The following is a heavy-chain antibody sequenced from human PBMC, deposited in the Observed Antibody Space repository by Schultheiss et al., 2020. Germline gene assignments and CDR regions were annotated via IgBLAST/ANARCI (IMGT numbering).Heavy chain of an antibody. V-gene: IGHV4-59*08. CDR2: IYNSGSA. CDR3: ARGGITIFGVVMGSEYNWFDP. CDR1: GGSISSYY. D-gene: IGHD3-3*01. Sequence: SETLSLTCTVSGGSISSYYWSWIRQPPGKGLEWIGYIYNSGSANNNPSLKSRVTVSVDTSKNQFSLKLSSVTAADTAVYYCARGGITIFGVVMGSEYNWFDPWGQGTLVTVSS. J-gene: IGHJ5*02.